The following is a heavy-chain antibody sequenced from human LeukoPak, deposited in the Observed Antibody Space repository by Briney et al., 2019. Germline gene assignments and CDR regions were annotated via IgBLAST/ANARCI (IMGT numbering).Heavy chain of an antibody. J-gene: IGHJ4*02. CDR2: ISGSGGST. D-gene: IGHD3-9*01. CDR1: GFTFSSYA. Sequence: GGSLRLSCAASGFTFSSYAMSWVRQAPGKGLEWVSAISGSGGSTYYADSVKGRFTISRDTSKNALYLQMNSLRVEDTAVYYCAKVGQNYDILTYYFDYWGQGTLVTVSS. CDR3: AKVGQNYDILTYYFDY. V-gene: IGHV3-23*01.